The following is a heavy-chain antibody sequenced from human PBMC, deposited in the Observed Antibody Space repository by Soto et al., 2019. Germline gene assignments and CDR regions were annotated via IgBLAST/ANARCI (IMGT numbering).Heavy chain of an antibody. CDR2: ISGSGRTT. CDR3: VRHNGRVVAATENYFDP. D-gene: IGHD2-15*01. CDR1: GFTFSRYP. J-gene: IGHJ5*02. Sequence: PGGSLRLSCAASGFTFSRYPMTWVRQAPGKGLEWVSDISGSGRTTEYADSVKGRFTISRDNSKNTLYLEMNSLRVDDTAVYYCVRHNGRVVAATENYFDPWGQGALGTVS. V-gene: IGHV3-23*01.